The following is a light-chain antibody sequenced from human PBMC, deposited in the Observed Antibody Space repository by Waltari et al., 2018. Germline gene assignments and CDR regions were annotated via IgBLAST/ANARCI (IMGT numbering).Light chain of an antibody. CDR1: QGISSY. CDR2: YAN. V-gene: IGKV1-13*02. J-gene: IGKJ1*01. CDR3: QQGNSNPWT. Sequence: IQMSQSPSSLSASVGDRVTITCRASQGISSYLNWYQQKPGTATKLLIYYANSLASGVPSRFSGSGSGTEFTLTISSLQPEDFATYYCQQGNSNPWTFGQGTKVEIK.